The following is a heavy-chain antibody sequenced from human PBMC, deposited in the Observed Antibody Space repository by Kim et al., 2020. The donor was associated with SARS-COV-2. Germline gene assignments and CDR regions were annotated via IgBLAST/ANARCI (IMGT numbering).Heavy chain of an antibody. CDR1: GFTFNTYG. D-gene: IGHD2-21*02. CDR2: TTASGSPT. Sequence: GGSLRLSCAASGFTFNTYGMNWVRQTPGKGLEWVAYTTASGSPTFYADSVRGRFFISRDNAKNSLYLQMNSLRVDDTAIYYCARDKLVTGGGASEIWGQGTPVTGS. V-gene: IGHV3-48*03. J-gene: IGHJ1*01. CDR3: ARDKLVTGGGASEI.